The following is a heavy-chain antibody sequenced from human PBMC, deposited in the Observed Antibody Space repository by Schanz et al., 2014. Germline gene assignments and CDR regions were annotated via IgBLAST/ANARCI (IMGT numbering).Heavy chain of an antibody. J-gene: IGHJ6*02. Sequence: VQLVESGGGVVQPGRSLRLSCAASGFTFSTCAMHWVRQAPGKGLEWVSSISSTSTYINYADSVKGRFTISRDNAKNSLHLQMNSLRAEDTAVYYCVREGSSSPDCCYYNGMDVWGQGTTVTVSS. CDR1: GFTFSTCA. D-gene: IGHD6-6*01. CDR3: VREGSSSPDCCYYNGMDV. CDR2: ISSTSTYI. V-gene: IGHV3-21*01.